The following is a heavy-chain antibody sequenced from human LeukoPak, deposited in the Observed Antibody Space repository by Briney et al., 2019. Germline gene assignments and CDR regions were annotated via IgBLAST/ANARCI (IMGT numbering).Heavy chain of an antibody. Sequence: ASVKVSCKASGYTFTSYGISWGRQAPGQGLEWMGWTSAYNGNINYAQKFQGRVTMTTDTSTSTAYLELRSLRSDDTAVYYCARDLGAAGTLSFFDYWGQGTLVTVSS. CDR2: TSAYNGNI. CDR3: ARDLGAAGTLSFFDY. CDR1: GYTFTSYG. J-gene: IGHJ4*02. V-gene: IGHV1-18*04. D-gene: IGHD6-13*01.